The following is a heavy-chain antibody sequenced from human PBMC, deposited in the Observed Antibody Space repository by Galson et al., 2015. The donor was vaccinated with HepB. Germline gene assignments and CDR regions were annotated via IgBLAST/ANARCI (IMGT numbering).Heavy chain of an antibody. J-gene: IGHJ5*02. V-gene: IGHV3-7*01. CDR1: GFTFSSYW. D-gene: IGHD3-10*01. Sequence: SLRLSCAASGFTFSSYWMSWVRQAPGKGLEWVASIKQDGSETYYVDSVKGRFTISRDNAKNSLYLQMNSLRVEDTAVYYCARAPTHGSGSRWFDPWGQGTLVTVSS. CDR3: ARAPTHGSGSRWFDP. CDR2: IKQDGSET.